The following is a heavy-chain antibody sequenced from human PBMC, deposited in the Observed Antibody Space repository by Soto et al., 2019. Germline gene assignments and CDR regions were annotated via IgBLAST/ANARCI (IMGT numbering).Heavy chain of an antibody. Sequence: QLQLRESGPGLVKPSETLSLTCTVSGASISSSSFYWAWIHQPPGKGLEWIGCVYYSGSTFYNPSLKSRVTITMDTAKNQFSLKLNYGPAADTGVFYCARELDYAGYPKGGGDYYYGMDVWGRGTTVTVSS. D-gene: IGHD4-17*01. CDR1: GASISSSSFY. V-gene: IGHV4-39*02. J-gene: IGHJ6*02. CDR3: ARELDYAGYPKGGGDYYYGMDV. CDR2: VYYSGST.